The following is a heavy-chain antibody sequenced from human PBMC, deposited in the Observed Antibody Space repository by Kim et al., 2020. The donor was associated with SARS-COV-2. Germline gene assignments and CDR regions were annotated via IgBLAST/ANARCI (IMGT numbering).Heavy chain of an antibody. D-gene: IGHD3-3*01. Sequence: GGSLRLSCAASGFTFSSYSMNWVRQAPGKGLEWVSSISSSSSYIYYADSVKGRFTISRDNAKNSLYLQMNSLRAEDTAVYYCARDPRFGTLKNTIFGVVAYFDYWGQGTLVTVSS. CDR2: ISSSSSYI. CDR1: GFTFSSYS. CDR3: ARDPRFGTLKNTIFGVVAYFDY. J-gene: IGHJ4*02. V-gene: IGHV3-21*01.